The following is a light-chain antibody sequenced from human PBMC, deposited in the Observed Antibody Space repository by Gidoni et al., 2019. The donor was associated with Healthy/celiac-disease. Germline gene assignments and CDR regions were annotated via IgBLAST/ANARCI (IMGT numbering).Light chain of an antibody. J-gene: IGLJ2*01. CDR1: TSNIRSKP. CDR2: SNS. V-gene: IGLV1-44*01. Sequence: QSVLTQPPSASGTPGQTITISCSESTSNIRSKPVNWYQHIPGASPKLLIYSNSQRPSGVPDRFSGSKSGTSASLAISDLQSEDEADYYCATWVDRLNGLTFGGGTKLTVL. CDR3: ATWVDRLNGLT.